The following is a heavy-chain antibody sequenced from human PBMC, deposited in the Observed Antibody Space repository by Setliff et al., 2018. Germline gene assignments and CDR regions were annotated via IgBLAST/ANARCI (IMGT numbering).Heavy chain of an antibody. CDR3: ARTCSGSGCYAGLES. D-gene: IGHD2-15*01. CDR2: IKEDGSET. J-gene: IGHJ4*02. Sequence: PGGSLRLSCAASGFTLRSYWMSWVRQAPGKGLEWVANIKEDGSETYYGGSVKGRFTISRDNAKNSLYLQMKSLRAEDTAVYYCARTCSGSGCYAGLESWGQGTPVTVSS. V-gene: IGHV3-7*01. CDR1: GFTLRSYW.